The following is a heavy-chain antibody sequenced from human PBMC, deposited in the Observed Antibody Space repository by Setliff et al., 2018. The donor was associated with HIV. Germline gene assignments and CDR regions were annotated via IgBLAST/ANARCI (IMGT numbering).Heavy chain of an antibody. Sequence: SETLSLTCNVSGGSINSRTHYWGWMRQPPGKGLEWIGSIFYSGINYYNPSLEGRITLSIDLSKNQFSLKLTSVTAADSALYFCVRQGGSFWYVDPWGQGTQVTVTS. V-gene: IGHV4-39*01. CDR1: GGSINSRTHY. CDR2: IFYSGIN. D-gene: IGHD2-15*01. J-gene: IGHJ5*02. CDR3: VRQGGSFWYVDP.